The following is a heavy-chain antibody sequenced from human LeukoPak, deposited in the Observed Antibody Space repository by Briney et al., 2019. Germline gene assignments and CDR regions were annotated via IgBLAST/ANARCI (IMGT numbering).Heavy chain of an antibody. CDR1: GFTFSSYW. D-gene: IGHD5-18*01. V-gene: IGHV3-7*01. Sequence: GGSLRLSCAASGFTFSSYWMNWVRQAPGKGLEWVANIKRDGSEKYSVDSVKCRFSISRDNAKNSLYLQMNSLRAEDTAVYYCARGYSSAFDYWGQGTLVTVSS. J-gene: IGHJ4*02. CDR3: ARGYSSAFDY. CDR2: IKRDGSEK.